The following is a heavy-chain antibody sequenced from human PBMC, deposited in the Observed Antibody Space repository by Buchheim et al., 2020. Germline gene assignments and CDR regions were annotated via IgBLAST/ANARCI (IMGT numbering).Heavy chain of an antibody. Sequence: QVHLQESGPGLVKPSQTLSLTCTVSGGSISSGDYYWSWIRQPPGKGLEWIGYIHYSGNTYYNPSLKSRVTISVDLAQDQFSLKLSSVTAADTAVYYCARDGRTYSNSQVDYWGQGTL. CDR1: GGSISSGDYY. J-gene: IGHJ4*02. V-gene: IGHV4-30-4*01. CDR3: ARDGRTYSNSQVDY. D-gene: IGHD4-11*01. CDR2: IHYSGNT.